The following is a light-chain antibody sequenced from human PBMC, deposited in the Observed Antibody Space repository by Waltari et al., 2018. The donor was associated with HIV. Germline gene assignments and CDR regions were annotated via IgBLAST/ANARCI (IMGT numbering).Light chain of an antibody. J-gene: IGLJ1*01. CDR2: RNN. Sequence: QSVLTQPHPVSGNPGQRVTISSSARSSNIGGHYVDWYQQRPGTAPKLLIYRNNQRPSGVPDRFSGSKSGTSASLAISGLRSEDEADYYCAAWNDSLSGYVFGTGTKVTV. CDR1: SSNIGGHY. V-gene: IGLV1-47*01. CDR3: AAWNDSLSGYV.